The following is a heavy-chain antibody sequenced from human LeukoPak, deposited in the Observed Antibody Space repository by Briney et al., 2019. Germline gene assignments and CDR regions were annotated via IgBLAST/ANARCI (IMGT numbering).Heavy chain of an antibody. CDR3: ARVRDRSSYFYDLDY. Sequence: SETLSLTCTVSGGSISSYYWSWIRQPPGKGLEWIGCIHYGGSTNYNPSLKSRVTISVDTSKNQFSLKLSSVTAADTAVYYCARVRDRSSYFYDLDYWGQGTLVTVSS. CDR1: GGSISSYY. V-gene: IGHV4-59*01. CDR2: IHYGGST. J-gene: IGHJ4*02. D-gene: IGHD3-22*01.